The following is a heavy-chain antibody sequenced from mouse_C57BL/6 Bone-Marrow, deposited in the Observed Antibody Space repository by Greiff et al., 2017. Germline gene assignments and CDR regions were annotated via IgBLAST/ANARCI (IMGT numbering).Heavy chain of an antibody. CDR3: ARDPLGDDY. CDR1: GYTFTSYW. J-gene: IGHJ2*01. Sequence: VQLQQPGAELVKPGASVQLSCKASGYTFTSYWMQWVKQRPGQGLEWIGEIDPSDSYTNYNKKFKGKATLTVDTSSSTAYMQLSSLTSEDSAVYYCARDPLGDDYWGQGTTLTVSS. CDR2: IDPSDSYT. D-gene: IGHD4-1*01. V-gene: IGHV1-50*01.